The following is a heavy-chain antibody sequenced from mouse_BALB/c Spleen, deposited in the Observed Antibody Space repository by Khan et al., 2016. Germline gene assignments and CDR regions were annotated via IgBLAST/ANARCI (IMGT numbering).Heavy chain of an antibody. Sequence: VQLKESGPELVKPGASVKISCKASGYTFTDYNMHWVKQSHGKSLEWIGYIYPYNGGTGYNQKFKSKATLSVEHFSSTAYMDLRSLTSEDSAVYYCAREGNWAFDYWGQGTTLTVSS. CDR2: IYPYNGGT. D-gene: IGHD4-1*01. CDR1: GYTFTDYN. V-gene: IGHV1S29*02. CDR3: AREGNWAFDY. J-gene: IGHJ2*01.